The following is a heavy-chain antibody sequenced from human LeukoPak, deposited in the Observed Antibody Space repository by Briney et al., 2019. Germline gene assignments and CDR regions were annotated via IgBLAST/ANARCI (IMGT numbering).Heavy chain of an antibody. CDR2: IRSSTNNYAT. CDR3: AKDPHSSGWFYFDY. Sequence: GGSLRLSCAASGFTFSGSAMHWVRQASGKGLEWVGLIRSSTNNYATAYAASVRGRFTISRDNSKNTLYLQMNSLRAEDTAVYYCAKDPHSSGWFYFDYWGQGTLVTVSS. D-gene: IGHD6-19*01. V-gene: IGHV3-73*01. CDR1: GFTFSGSA. J-gene: IGHJ4*02.